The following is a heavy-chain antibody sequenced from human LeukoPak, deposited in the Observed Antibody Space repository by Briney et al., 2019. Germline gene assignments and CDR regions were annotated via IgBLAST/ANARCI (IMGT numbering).Heavy chain of an antibody. CDR2: ISSGSSYI. Sequence: GGSLRLSCAASGFTFSTYTMNWVRQAPGKGLEWVSSISSGSSYIYYADSVKGRFTISRDNAKNSLYLQMNSLRAEDTAVYHCARFSGEDSEDYLFDYWGQGTLVTVSS. D-gene: IGHD3-10*01. J-gene: IGHJ4*02. CDR1: GFTFSTYT. CDR3: ARFSGEDSEDYLFDY. V-gene: IGHV3-21*01.